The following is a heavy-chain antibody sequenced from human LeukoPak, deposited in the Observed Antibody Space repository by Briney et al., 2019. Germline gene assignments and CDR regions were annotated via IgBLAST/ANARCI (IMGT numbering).Heavy chain of an antibody. CDR3: ARGFPHRYYDSSLFVYYYIDV. CDR1: GGSISSNNFC. J-gene: IGHJ6*03. Sequence: PSETLSLTCSVSGGSISSNNFCWGWIRQSPGKGLEWIGCVYSSGSTNVSPSLKSRVTISVDTSKNQFSLKLSSVTAADTAVYFCARGFPHRYYDSSLFVYYYIDVWDKGTTVTVSS. CDR2: VYSSGST. D-gene: IGHD3-3*01. V-gene: IGHV4-39*07.